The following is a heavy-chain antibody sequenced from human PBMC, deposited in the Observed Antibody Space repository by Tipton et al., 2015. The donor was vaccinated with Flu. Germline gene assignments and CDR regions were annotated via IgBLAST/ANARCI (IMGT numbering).Heavy chain of an antibody. CDR1: GYNFNTYW. CDR3: ARDYQGSGSHSQYFQH. D-gene: IGHD3-10*01. J-gene: IGHJ1*01. CDR2: IYPGDSDT. V-gene: IGHV5-51*01. Sequence: QLVQSGAEVKKPGESLKISCKGSGYNFNTYWIGWVRQMPGKGLEWMGIIYPGDSDTRYSPSFQGQVTISVDKSIDTASLQWSSLKASDTAIYYCARDYQGSGSHSQYFQHWGQGTLVTVSS.